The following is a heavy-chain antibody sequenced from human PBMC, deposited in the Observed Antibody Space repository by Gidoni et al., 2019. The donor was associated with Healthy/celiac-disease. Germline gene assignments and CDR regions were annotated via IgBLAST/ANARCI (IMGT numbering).Heavy chain of an antibody. V-gene: IGHV3-23*01. CDR1: GFTFSSYA. Sequence: EVQLLESGGGLVQPGGYLRLSCAASGFTFSSYAMSWVRQAPGKGLEWVSAISGSGGSTYYADSVKGRFTISRDNSKNTLYLQMNSLRAEDTAVYYCAYTRSSWYNFDYWGQGTLVTVSS. CDR2: ISGSGGST. J-gene: IGHJ4*02. CDR3: AYTRSSWYNFDY. D-gene: IGHD6-13*01.